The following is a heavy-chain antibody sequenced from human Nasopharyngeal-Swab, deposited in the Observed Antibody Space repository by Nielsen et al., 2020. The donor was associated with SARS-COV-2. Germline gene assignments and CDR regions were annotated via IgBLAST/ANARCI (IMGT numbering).Heavy chain of an antibody. J-gene: IGHJ4*02. CDR1: GFTFSSYS. CDR3: ARDQAYYDSSGLDY. Sequence: LSLTCAASGFTFSSYSMNWVRQAPGKGLEWVSSISSSSSYIYYADSVKGRFTISRDNAKNSLYLQMNSLRAEDTAVYYCARDQAYYDSSGLDYWGQGTLVTVSS. D-gene: IGHD3-22*01. CDR2: ISSSSSYI. V-gene: IGHV3-21*01.